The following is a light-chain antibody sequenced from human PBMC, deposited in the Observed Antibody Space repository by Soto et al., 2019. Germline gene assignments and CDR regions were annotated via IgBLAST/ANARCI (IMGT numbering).Light chain of an antibody. CDR1: SSNIGTNT. J-gene: IGLJ3*02. CDR2: SSN. Sequence: QSVLSHPPSASGTLGQRVTISCSGSSSNIGTNTVNWYQQFPRSAPKLLMYSSNQRPSGVPDRFSGSKSGTSASLAISGLQSEDEADYYCAAWDGSLNVVLFGGGTKLTVL. V-gene: IGLV1-44*01. CDR3: AAWDGSLNVVL.